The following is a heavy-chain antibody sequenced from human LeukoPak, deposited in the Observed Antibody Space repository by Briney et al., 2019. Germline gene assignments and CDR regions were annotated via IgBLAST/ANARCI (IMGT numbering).Heavy chain of an antibody. V-gene: IGHV3-33*01. D-gene: IGHD3-22*01. J-gene: IGHJ3*02. CDR2: IWYDGSNK. CDR1: GFTFSSYG. CDR3: ARSRYYYDSSGYPHDAFDI. Sequence: GRSLRLSCAASGFTFSSYGMHWVRQAPGKGLEWVAVIWYDGSNKYYADSVKGRFTISRDNSKNTLYLQMNSLRAEDTAVYYCARSRYYYDSSGYPHDAFDIWGQGTMVTVSS.